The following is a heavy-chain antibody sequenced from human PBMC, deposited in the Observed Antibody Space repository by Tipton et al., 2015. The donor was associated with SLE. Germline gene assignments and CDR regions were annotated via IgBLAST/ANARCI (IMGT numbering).Heavy chain of an antibody. CDR1: VGSISSYY. CDR2: IYYSGST. CDR3: ARATYYYYDAFDI. V-gene: IGHV4-59*01. Sequence: TLSLTCTVSVGSISSYYWSLIRQPPGKGLEWIGYIYYSGSTAYNPSLKSRVTISVDTSKNQFSLKLSSVTAADTAVFYCARATYYYYDAFDIWGQGTMVTVSS. D-gene: IGHD3-10*01. J-gene: IGHJ3*02.